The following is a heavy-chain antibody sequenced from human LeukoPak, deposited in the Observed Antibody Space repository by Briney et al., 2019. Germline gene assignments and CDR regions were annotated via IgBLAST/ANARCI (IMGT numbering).Heavy chain of an antibody. J-gene: IGHJ6*01. V-gene: IGHV4-39*01. CDR2: IYYSGST. Sequence: GSIYYSGSTYYNPSLKSRVTISVDTSKNQFSLKLSSVTAADTAVYYCAKIDYGAYPGMDVWGQGTTVTVSS. D-gene: IGHD4-17*01. CDR3: AKIDYGAYPGMDV.